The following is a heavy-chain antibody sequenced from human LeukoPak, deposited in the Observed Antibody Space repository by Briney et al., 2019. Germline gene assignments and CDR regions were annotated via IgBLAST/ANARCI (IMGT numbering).Heavy chain of an antibody. CDR1: GFTFSSYS. CDR2: ISSSSYI. V-gene: IGHV3-21*01. Sequence: PGGSLRLSCAASGFTFSSYSMNWVRQAPGKGLEWVSSISSSSYIYYADSVKGRFTISRDNAKNSLYLQMNSLRAEDTAVYYCARVVPAAMPHYWGQGTLVTVSS. CDR3: ARVVPAAMPHY. D-gene: IGHD2-2*01. J-gene: IGHJ4*02.